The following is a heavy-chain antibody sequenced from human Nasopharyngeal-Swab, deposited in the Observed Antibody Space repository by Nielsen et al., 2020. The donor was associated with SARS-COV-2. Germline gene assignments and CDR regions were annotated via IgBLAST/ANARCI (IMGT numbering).Heavy chain of an antibody. J-gene: IGHJ3*02. CDR1: GFTFSSYE. Sequence: GGSLRLSCAASGFTFSSYEMNWVRQAPGKGLEWVSYISSSGSTIYYADSVKGRFTISRDNAQNSLYLQMNSLRAEDTAVYYCARDDSSPHVGAFDIWGQGTMVTVSS. CDR2: ISSSGSTI. V-gene: IGHV3-48*03. CDR3: ARDDSSPHVGAFDI. D-gene: IGHD3-22*01.